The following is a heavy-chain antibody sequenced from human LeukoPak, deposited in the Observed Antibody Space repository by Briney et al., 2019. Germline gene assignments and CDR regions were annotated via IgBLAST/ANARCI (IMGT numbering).Heavy chain of an antibody. J-gene: IGHJ5*02. CDR2: ISACNGNT. CDR1: GYTFTSYY. CDR3: ARAYCSSTSCFAGRDWFDP. D-gene: IGHD2-2*01. Sequence: ASVKVSCKASGYTFTSYYMHWVRQAPGQGLEWMGWISACNGNTNYAQKLQGRVTMTTDTSTSTAYMELRSLRSDDTAVYYCARAYCSSTSCFAGRDWFDPWGQGTLVTVSS. V-gene: IGHV1-18*04.